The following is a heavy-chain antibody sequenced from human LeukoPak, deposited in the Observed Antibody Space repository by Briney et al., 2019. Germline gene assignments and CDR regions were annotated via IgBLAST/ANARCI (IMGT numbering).Heavy chain of an antibody. Sequence: GGSLRLSCAASGFTFSSYGMHWVRQAPGKGLEWVAVISYDGSNKYYADSVKGRFTISRDNSKNTLYLQMNSLRAEDTAVYYCAKDGRIAATPFDYWGQGTLVTVSS. CDR1: GFTFSSYG. V-gene: IGHV3-30*18. D-gene: IGHD6-13*01. CDR2: ISYDGSNK. CDR3: AKDGRIAATPFDY. J-gene: IGHJ4*02.